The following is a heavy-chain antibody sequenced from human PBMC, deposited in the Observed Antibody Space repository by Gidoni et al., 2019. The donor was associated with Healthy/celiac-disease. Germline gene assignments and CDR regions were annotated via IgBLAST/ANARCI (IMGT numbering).Heavy chain of an antibody. J-gene: IGHJ4*02. V-gene: IGHV3-23*04. CDR2: ISGSGGST. CDR1: GFTFSSYA. Sequence: EVQLVESGGGLVQPGGSLRLSSAASGFTFSSYAMSWVRQAPGKGLEWVSAISGSGGSTYYADSVKGRFTISRDNSKNTLYLQMNSLRAEDTAVYYCAKLKTYGPTVVNFLFDYWGQGTLVTVSS. D-gene: IGHD4-17*01. CDR3: AKLKTYGPTVVNFLFDY.